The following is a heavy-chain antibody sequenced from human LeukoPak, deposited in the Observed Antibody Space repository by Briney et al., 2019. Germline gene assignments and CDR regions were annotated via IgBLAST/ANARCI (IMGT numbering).Heavy chain of an antibody. J-gene: IGHJ4*02. D-gene: IGHD1-7*01. CDR3: ARDRDWNSGFDY. Sequence: GGSLRLSCAASGFTFSSYSMNWVRQAPGKGLEWVSSISSSSSYIYYADSVKGRFTISRDNARNSLNLQMNSLRVEDTAVYYCARDRDWNSGFDYWGQGTLVTVSS. V-gene: IGHV3-21*01. CDR2: ISSSSSYI. CDR1: GFTFSSYS.